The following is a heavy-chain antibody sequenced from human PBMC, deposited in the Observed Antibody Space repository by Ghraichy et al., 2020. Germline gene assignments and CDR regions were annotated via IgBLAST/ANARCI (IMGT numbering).Heavy chain of an antibody. D-gene: IGHD6-19*01. V-gene: IGHV3-30*04. CDR2: ISYDGSNK. CDR3: AATSGWLDPNFDY. CDR1: GFTFSSYA. J-gene: IGHJ4*02. Sequence: GGSLRLSCAASGFTFSSYAMHWVRQAPGKGLEWVAVISYDGSNKYYADSVKGRFTISRDNSKNTLYLQMNSLRAEDTAVYYCAATSGWLDPNFDYWGQGTLVTVSS.